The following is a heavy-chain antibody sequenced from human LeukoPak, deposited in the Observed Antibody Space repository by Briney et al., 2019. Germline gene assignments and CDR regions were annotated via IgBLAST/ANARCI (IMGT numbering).Heavy chain of an antibody. Sequence: GGSLRLSCAASGFTLSIYWMCWVRQAPGKGLVWVSRINSDGTTKYADSVKGRFTISRDNAKNTVYLQMNSLGAEDTAVYYCARARFDLWGQGTLATVSS. CDR2: INSDGTT. J-gene: IGHJ5*02. V-gene: IGHV3-74*03. CDR1: GFTLSIYW. CDR3: ARARFDL.